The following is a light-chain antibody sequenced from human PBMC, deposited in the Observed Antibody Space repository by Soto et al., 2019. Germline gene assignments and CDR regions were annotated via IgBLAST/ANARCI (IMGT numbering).Light chain of an antibody. V-gene: IGKV3-11*01. CDR1: QSVNRY. Sequence: EVVLTQSPATLSLSPGERATPSCRASQSVNRYLAWYQQKPGQAPRLLTYDTSNRATGIPARFSGRGSGTDFTLTIISIEPEDFAVDYCQQREHWPPITFGQGTRVEIK. CDR3: QQREHWPPIT. CDR2: DTS. J-gene: IGKJ5*01.